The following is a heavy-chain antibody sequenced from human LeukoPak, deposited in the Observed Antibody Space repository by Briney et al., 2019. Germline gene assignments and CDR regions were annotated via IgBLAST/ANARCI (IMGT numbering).Heavy chain of an antibody. CDR2: IKSKTDGGTT. V-gene: IGHV3-15*01. J-gene: IGHJ3*02. CDR3: TTQYSSGWYVAFDI. CDR1: GFTFSNAW. Sequence: NPGGSLRLSCVASGFTFSNAWMSWVRQAPGKGLEWVGRIKSKTDGGTTDYAAPVKGRFTISRDDSKNTLYLQMNSLKTEDTAVYYCTTQYSSGWYVAFDIWGQGTMVTVSS. D-gene: IGHD6-19*01.